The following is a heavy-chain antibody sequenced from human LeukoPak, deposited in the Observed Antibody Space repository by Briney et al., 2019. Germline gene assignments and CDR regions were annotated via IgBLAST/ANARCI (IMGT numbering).Heavy chain of an antibody. D-gene: IGHD3-10*01. CDR1: GFTFSSYA. CDR3: PKLSGSSGSPSNWFDA. Sequence: PGGSLRLSCAASGFTFSSYAMNWVRQAPGKGLEWVSGISGGGNRTYYADSVKGRFTISRDNYKNTLYLKMNSLRAEDTAVYYCPKLSGSSGSPSNWFDAWGQGTLVTVSS. V-gene: IGHV3-23*01. CDR2: ISGGGNRT. J-gene: IGHJ5*02.